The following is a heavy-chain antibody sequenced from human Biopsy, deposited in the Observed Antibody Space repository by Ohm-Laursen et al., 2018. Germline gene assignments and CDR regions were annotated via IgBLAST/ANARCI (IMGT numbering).Heavy chain of an antibody. V-gene: IGHV3-11*01. J-gene: IGHJ6*02. CDR1: GFSFSDYH. Sequence: GSLRLSCTASGFSFSDYHMRWIRQAPGRGLEWVSYISGGGTIYYGDSMKGRVTIPRDNAKNSLYLQMHSLRAEDTAVYYCARDTRWGPYSMDVWGQGTTVTVSS. CDR2: ISGGGTI. CDR3: ARDTRWGPYSMDV. D-gene: IGHD4-23*01.